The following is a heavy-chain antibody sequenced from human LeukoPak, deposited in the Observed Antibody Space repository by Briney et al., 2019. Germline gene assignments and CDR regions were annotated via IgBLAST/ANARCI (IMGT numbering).Heavy chain of an antibody. J-gene: IGHJ3*02. CDR1: GGTFSSYA. CDR2: IIPIFGIA. CDR3: ASDIVVVPAATGAFDI. V-gene: IGHV1-69*04. Sequence: SVKVSCKASGGTFSSYAISWVRQAPGQGLEWMGRIIPIFGIANYAQKFQGRVTITADKSTSTAYMELSSLRSEDTAVYYCASDIVVVPAATGAFDIWGQGTMVTVAS. D-gene: IGHD2-2*01.